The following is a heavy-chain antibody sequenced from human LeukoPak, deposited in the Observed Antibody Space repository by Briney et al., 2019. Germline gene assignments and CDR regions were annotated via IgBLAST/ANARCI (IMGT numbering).Heavy chain of an antibody. D-gene: IGHD2-2*01. CDR3: ARGAVEYCSSTSCSTYYYYGMDV. Sequence: ASVKVSCKASGYTFTSYAMNWVQQAPGQGLEWMGWINTNTGNPTYAQGFTGRFVFSLDTSVSTAYLQISSLKAEDTAVYYCARGAVEYCSSTSCSTYYYYGMDVWGQGTTVTVSS. CDR2: INTNTGNP. J-gene: IGHJ6*02. CDR1: GYTFTSYA. V-gene: IGHV7-4-1*02.